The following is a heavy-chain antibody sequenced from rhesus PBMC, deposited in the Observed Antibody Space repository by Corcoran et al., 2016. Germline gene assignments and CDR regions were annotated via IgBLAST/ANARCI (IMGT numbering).Heavy chain of an antibody. J-gene: IGHJ6*01. D-gene: IGHD1-20*01. Sequence: QVQLQESGPGLVKPSETLSLTCAVSGASISSYWWSWIRQPPGKELEYIGEINGDTGATYYNPSLKSRVTKSKDASKNQFSLKLSAVSAADTAVYYCTAGWNIGEYGLGTWGQGVVVVVSS. V-gene: IGHV4-80*01. CDR1: GASISSYW. CDR2: INGDTGAT. CDR3: TAGWNIGEYGLGT.